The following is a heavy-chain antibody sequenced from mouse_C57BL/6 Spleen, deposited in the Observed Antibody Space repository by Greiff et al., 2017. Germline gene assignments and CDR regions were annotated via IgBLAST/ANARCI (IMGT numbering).Heavy chain of an antibody. V-gene: IGHV6-3*01. CDR3: TRDYDAFAY. CDR1: GFTFSNYW. Sequence: EVKVEESGGGLVQPGGSLKLSCVASGFTFSNYWMNWVRQSPEKGLEWVAQIRLKSDNYATHYAESVKGRFTISRDDSKRSVYLQMNNLRAEDTGIYYCTRDYDAFAYWGQGTLVTVSA. J-gene: IGHJ3*01. D-gene: IGHD2-4*01. CDR2: IRLKSDNYAT.